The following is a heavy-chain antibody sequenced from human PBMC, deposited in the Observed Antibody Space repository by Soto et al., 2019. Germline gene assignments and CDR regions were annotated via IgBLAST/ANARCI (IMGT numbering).Heavy chain of an antibody. Sequence: GGSLRLSCAASGFTFSSYAMSWVRQAPGKGLEWVSAISGSGGSTYYADSVKGRFTISRDNSKNTLYLQMNSLRAEDTAVYYCAKLFITMVRGVIRRPKFADYWGQGTLVTVSS. J-gene: IGHJ4*02. CDR3: AKLFITMVRGVIRRPKFADY. D-gene: IGHD3-10*01. CDR1: GFTFSSYA. CDR2: ISGSGGST. V-gene: IGHV3-23*01.